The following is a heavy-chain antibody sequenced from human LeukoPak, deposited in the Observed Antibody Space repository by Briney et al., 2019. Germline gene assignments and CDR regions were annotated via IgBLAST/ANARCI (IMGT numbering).Heavy chain of an antibody. CDR2: TSYNGNT. CDR3: ARHSGSGWQALGY. Sequence: EASVKVSCKASGYTFSNYGISWVRQAPGLGLEWMGWTSYNGNTNYAQKFQDRVTMTTDTSTTTAYMELRSLESDDTAVYYGARHSGSGWQALGYWGQGTLVTVSS. D-gene: IGHD6-19*01. J-gene: IGHJ4*02. CDR1: GYTFSNYG. V-gene: IGHV1-18*04.